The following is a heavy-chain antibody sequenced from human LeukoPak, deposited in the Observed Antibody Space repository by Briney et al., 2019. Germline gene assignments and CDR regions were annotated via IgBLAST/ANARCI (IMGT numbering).Heavy chain of an antibody. J-gene: IGHJ5*02. CDR1: GGSISNYY. Sequence: SETLSLTCTVSGGSISNYYWSWIRQPPGKGLEWIGFVYYTGNTNYNPSLKSRVTISVDTSKNQFSLRLSSVTAADTAVYYCARTGFGYDFWSGYYLDWFDPWGQGTLVTVSS. CDR3: ARTGFGYDFWSGYYLDWFDP. CDR2: VYYTGNT. D-gene: IGHD3-3*01. V-gene: IGHV4-59*01.